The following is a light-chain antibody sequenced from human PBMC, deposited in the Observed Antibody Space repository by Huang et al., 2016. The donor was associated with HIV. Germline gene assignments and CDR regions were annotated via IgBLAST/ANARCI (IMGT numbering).Light chain of an antibody. CDR3: QQTYTTLT. J-gene: IGKJ4*01. CDR2: GAS. Sequence: DIQMTQSPSSLSASVGDRVTITCRASQSIRTYLNWYQQKPGKAPNLLIYGASTLQSGVPSRFSGSGSGTEFTLTISSLQPEDLATYCCQQTYTTLTFGGGTKVEI. CDR1: QSIRTY. V-gene: IGKV1-39*01.